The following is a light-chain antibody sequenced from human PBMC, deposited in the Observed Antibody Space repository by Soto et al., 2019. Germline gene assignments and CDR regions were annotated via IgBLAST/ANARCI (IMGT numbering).Light chain of an antibody. CDR1: ASDFGGYNY. V-gene: IGLV2-11*01. Sequence: QSVLTRPRSVSGSPGESVTISCTRTASDFGGYNYVSWYQQHPGKAAKLMIYDVSKRPSGVPDRFSGSESGKTSSLTISGLQAEDEADYYCCSYAGSYAYVFGTGTKVTVL. J-gene: IGLJ1*01. CDR3: CSYAGSYAYV. CDR2: DVS.